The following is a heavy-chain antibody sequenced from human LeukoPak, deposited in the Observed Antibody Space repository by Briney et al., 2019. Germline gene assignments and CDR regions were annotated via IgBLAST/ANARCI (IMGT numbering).Heavy chain of an antibody. CDR1: GFTFSSYA. V-gene: IGHV3-23*01. Sequence: GGSLRLSCAASGFTFSSYAMSWVRQAPGKGLEWVSAISGSGGSTYYADSVKGRFTISRDNSKNTLYLQMNSLRAEDTAVYYCAKLPEAGRMGDLFDYWGQGTLVTVSS. CDR3: AKLPEAGRMGDLFDY. CDR2: ISGSGGST. J-gene: IGHJ4*02. D-gene: IGHD3-16*01.